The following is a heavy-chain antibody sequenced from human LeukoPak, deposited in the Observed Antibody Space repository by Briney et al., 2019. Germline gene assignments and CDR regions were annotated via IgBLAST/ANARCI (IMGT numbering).Heavy chain of an antibody. D-gene: IGHD2-15*01. CDR1: GGSISSYY. V-gene: IGHV4-59*08. J-gene: IGHJ4*02. Sequence: SSETLSLTRTVSGGSISSYYWSWIRQPPGKGLEWIGYIYYSGSTNYNPSLKSRVTISVDTSKNQFSLKLSSVTAADTAVYYCARQDCSGGSCYEFDYWGQGTLVTVSS. CDR3: ARQDCSGGSCYEFDY. CDR2: IYYSGST.